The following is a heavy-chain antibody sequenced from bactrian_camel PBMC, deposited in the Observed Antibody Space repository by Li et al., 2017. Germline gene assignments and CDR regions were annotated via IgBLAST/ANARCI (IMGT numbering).Heavy chain of an antibody. D-gene: IGHD1*01. V-gene: IGHV3S19*01. CDR3: AAERERCTYCDGLGEEYCPGLGP. J-gene: IGHJ6*01. Sequence: DVQLVESGGGSVQVGGSLTLSCVASGDTIGRYCVGWFRQRPGKEREGVAGIEADGYTTYTHSVKGRFTASKDNAKGILYLQMSDLKPEDTAMYYCAAERERCTYCDGLGEEYCPGLGPEGQGTQVTVS. CDR2: IEADGYT. CDR1: GDTIGRYC.